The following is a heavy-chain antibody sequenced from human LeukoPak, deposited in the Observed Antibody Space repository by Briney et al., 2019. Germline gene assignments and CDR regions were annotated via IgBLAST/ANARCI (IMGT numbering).Heavy chain of an antibody. CDR3: ARGFVAALDY. CDR1: GFTFSSYA. CDR2: ISYDGSNK. Sequence: GGSLRLSCAASGFTFSSYAMHWVRQAPGKGLGWVAVISYDGSNKYYADSVKGRFTISRDNSKNTLYLQMNSLRAEDTAVYYCARGFVAALDYWGQGTLVTASS. D-gene: IGHD6-6*01. V-gene: IGHV3-30*04. J-gene: IGHJ4*02.